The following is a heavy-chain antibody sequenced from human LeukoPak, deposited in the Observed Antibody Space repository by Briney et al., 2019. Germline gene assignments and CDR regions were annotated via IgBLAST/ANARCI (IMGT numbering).Heavy chain of an antibody. D-gene: IGHD3-10*01. V-gene: IGHV3-7*01. J-gene: IGHJ4*02. Sequence: PGESLRLSCATSGFIFSHHWMSWVRQAPGKGLEWVADINLDGSKKYYVDSVKGRFTISRDNAQKTLYLPMDSLRGEDTAVYYCARDETGGYFENWGQGTLVTVSS. CDR2: INLDGSKK. CDR3: ARDETGGYFEN. CDR1: GFIFSHHW.